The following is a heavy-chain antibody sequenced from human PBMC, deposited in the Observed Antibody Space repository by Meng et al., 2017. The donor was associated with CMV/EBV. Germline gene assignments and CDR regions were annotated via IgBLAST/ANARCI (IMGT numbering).Heavy chain of an antibody. CDR2: MNPNSGNT. J-gene: IGHJ6*02. D-gene: IGHD3-22*01. CDR3: AKRSNGYWDYYYYYGMDV. CDR1: GYTFTSYD. Sequence: ASVKVSCKASGYTFTSYDINWVRQATGQGLEWMGWMNPNSGNTGYAQKFQGRVTMTRNTSISTAYMELSSLRAEDTAVYYCAKRSNGYWDYYYYYGMDVWGQGTTVTVSS. V-gene: IGHV1-8*01.